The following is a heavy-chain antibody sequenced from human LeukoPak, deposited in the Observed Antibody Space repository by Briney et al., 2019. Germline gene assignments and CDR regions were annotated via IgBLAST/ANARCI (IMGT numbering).Heavy chain of an antibody. J-gene: IGHJ3*01. CDR1: GDSISSYY. V-gene: IGHV4-59*01. CDR2: IYYSGST. D-gene: IGHD2-21*01. Sequence: SETLSLTCTVSGDSISSYYWSWIRQPSGKGLEWIGYIYYSGSTIYNPSLKSRVTMSLDTSKNQFSLKLRSVTAADTAVYYCARGVIPTDAFDVWGQGTMVTVSS. CDR3: ARGVIPTDAFDV.